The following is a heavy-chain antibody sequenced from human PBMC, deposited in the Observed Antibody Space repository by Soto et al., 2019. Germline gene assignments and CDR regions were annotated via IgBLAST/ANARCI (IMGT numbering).Heavy chain of an antibody. D-gene: IGHD2-15*01. CDR2: ISSSSSTI. V-gene: IGHV3-48*01. CDR1: GFTFSSYS. J-gene: IGHJ5*02. Sequence: HPGGSLRLSCAASGFTFSSYSMNWVRQAPGKGLEWVSYISSSSSTIYYADSVKGRFTISRDNAKNSLYLQMNSLRAEDTAVYYCAREINDIVVVVAATPAVYNWFDPWGQGTLVTVSS. CDR3: AREINDIVVVVAATPAVYNWFDP.